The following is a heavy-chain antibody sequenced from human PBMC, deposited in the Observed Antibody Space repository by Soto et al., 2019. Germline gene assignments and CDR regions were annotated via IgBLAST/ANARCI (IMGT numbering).Heavy chain of an antibody. V-gene: IGHV4-38-2*01. D-gene: IGHD2-2*02. CDR2: IYHSGST. CDR1: GYSISSGYY. CDR3: ARRGPNCSSTSCYRNYYYYGMDV. Sequence: PSETLSLTCAVSGYSISSGYYWGWIRQPPGKGLEWIGSIYHSGSTYYNPSLKSRVTISVDTSKNQFSLKLSSVTAADTAVYYCARRGPNCSSTSCYRNYYYYGMDVWGQGTKVTV. J-gene: IGHJ6*02.